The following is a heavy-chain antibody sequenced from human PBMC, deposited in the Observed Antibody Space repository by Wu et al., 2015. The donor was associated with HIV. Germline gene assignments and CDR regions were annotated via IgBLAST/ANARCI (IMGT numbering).Heavy chain of an antibody. CDR1: GGTFSSYA. CDR2: IIPIFGTA. D-gene: IGHD2-2*02. CDR3: ARDPNCSSTSCYIGAFDI. J-gene: IGHJ3*02. V-gene: IGHV1-69*12. Sequence: QVQLVQSGAEVKKPGSSVKVSCKASGGTFSSYAISWVRQAPGRGLEWMGGIIPIFGTANYAQKFQGRVTITADESTSTAYMELSSLRSEDTAVYYCARDPNCSSTSCYIGAFDIWGQGTMVTVSS.